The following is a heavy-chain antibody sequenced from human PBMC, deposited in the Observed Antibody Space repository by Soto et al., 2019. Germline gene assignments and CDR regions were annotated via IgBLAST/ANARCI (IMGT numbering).Heavy chain of an antibody. Sequence: EVQLLESGGGLVQPGGSLRLSCAASGFTFSSYAMSWVRQTPGKGLEWVSGISGGGGNTYYADSVTGRFTISGDNARNTLYLQMNSLRAADTAIYYFAKDRGAGGRFSGIAVAGIPSWGQGTLVTVSS. J-gene: IGHJ5*02. CDR2: ISGGGGNT. D-gene: IGHD6-19*01. CDR1: GFTFSSYA. V-gene: IGHV3-23*01. CDR3: AKDRGAGGRFSGIAVAGIPS.